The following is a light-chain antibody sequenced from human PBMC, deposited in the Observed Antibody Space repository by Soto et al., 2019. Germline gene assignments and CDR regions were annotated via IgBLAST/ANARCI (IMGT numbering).Light chain of an antibody. Sequence: IQMPQSPSSLSASVRDRVTITCRASHNTRGYLNWYQQKPGKAPKLLIYAASNLQSGIPSRFSGSGSETDFTLTISSLQPEDFATYYCQQSCSTPWTFGQGTKVDVK. CDR1: HNTRGY. J-gene: IGKJ1*01. CDR3: QQSCSTPWT. V-gene: IGKV1-39*01. CDR2: AAS.